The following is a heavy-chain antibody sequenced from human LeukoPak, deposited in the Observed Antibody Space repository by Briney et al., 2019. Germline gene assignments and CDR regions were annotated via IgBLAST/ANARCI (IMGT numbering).Heavy chain of an antibody. D-gene: IGHD3-10*01. CDR3: ARGSGEFLYPNWFDP. Sequence: SETLSLTCAVSGGSISSGGYSWSWIRQPPGKGLERIGYIYHSGSTYYNPSLKSRVTISVDRSKNQFSLKLSSVTAADTAVYYCARGSGEFLYPNWFDPWGQGTLVTVSS. CDR1: GGSISSGGYS. V-gene: IGHV4-30-2*01. CDR2: IYHSGST. J-gene: IGHJ5*02.